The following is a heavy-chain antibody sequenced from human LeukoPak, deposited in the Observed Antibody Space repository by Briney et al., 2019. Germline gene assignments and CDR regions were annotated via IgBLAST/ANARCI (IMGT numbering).Heavy chain of an antibody. CDR2: INHSGST. J-gene: IGHJ5*02. V-gene: IGHV4-34*01. D-gene: IGHD3-10*01. CDR1: GGSFSGYY. Sequence: SETLSLTCAVYGGSFSGYYWSWIRQPPGKGLEWIGEINHSGSTNYNPSLKSRVTISADTSKNQFSLKLSSVTAADTAVYYCATGGGYYGSGSYSMRLNWFDPWGQGTLVTVSS. CDR3: ATGGGYYGSGSYSMRLNWFDP.